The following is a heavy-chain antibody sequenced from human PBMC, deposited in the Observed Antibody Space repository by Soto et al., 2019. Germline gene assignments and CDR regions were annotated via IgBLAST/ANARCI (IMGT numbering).Heavy chain of an antibody. D-gene: IGHD3-22*01. CDR2: IYYSGST. J-gene: IGHJ5*02. CDR3: ARHEVTMTLNWFDP. CDR1: GGSISSSSYY. Sequence: QLQLQESGPGLVKPSETLSLTCTVSGGSISSSSYYWGWIRQPPGKGLEWIGSIYYSGSTYYNPSLKSRVTISVDTSKNQFSLKLSSVTAADTAVYYCARHEVTMTLNWFDPWGQGTLVTVSS. V-gene: IGHV4-39*01.